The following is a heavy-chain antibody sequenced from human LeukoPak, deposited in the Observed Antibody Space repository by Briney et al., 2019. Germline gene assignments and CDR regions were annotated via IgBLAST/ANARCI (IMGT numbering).Heavy chain of an antibody. CDR1: GFTFSSYW. J-gene: IGHJ4*02. V-gene: IGHV4-39*01. Sequence: GSLRLSCAASGFTFSSYWMSWVRQAPGKGLEWIGSIYYSGSTYYNPSLKSRVTISVDTSKNQFSLKLSSVTAADTAVYYCARGDGYARGWGQGTLVTVSS. CDR2: IYYSGST. CDR3: ARGDGYARG. D-gene: IGHD5-24*01.